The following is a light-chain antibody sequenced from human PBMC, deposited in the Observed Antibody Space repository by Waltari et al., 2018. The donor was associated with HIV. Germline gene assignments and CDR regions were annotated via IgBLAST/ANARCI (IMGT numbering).Light chain of an antibody. CDR1: NSNVGRDV. Sequence: QSVLTQPHSASETPGQRVTISCSGSNSNVGRDVVNWYQQLPGTAPKLRIYGDTGRPSGVPDRFAGAKSGASASLAISDLQSEDEAEYFCAAWDATLNEYVFGSGTQVTVL. J-gene: IGLJ1*01. CDR3: AAWDATLNEYV. V-gene: IGLV1-44*01. CDR2: GDT.